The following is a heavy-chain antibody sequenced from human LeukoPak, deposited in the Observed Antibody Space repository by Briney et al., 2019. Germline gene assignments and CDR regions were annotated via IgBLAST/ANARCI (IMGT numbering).Heavy chain of an antibody. J-gene: IGHJ4*02. CDR1: GFTFSDYY. CDR3: ARPTRPHSIVARPIAY. CDR2: ISSSDSTI. D-gene: IGHD5-12*01. V-gene: IGHV3-11*01. Sequence: GGSLRLSCAVSGFTFSDYYMSWIRQAPGKGLEWVSYISSSDSTIYYADSVKGRFTISRDNAKNSLYLQMNSLRAEDTAVYYCARPTRPHSIVARPIAYWGQGTLVTVSS.